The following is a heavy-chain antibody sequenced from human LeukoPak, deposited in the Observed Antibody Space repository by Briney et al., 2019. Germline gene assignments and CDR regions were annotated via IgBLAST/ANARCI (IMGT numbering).Heavy chain of an antibody. D-gene: IGHD1-26*01. Sequence: ASVKVSCKASGYTFTGYYIHLVRQAPGQGLEWMGWINPNSGGTNYAQKFQGRVTMTRDTSFSTVYMELSRLKSDDTAVYYCARGVGATFDYWGQGALVTVSS. CDR1: GYTFTGYY. J-gene: IGHJ4*02. V-gene: IGHV1-2*02. CDR2: INPNSGGT. CDR3: ARGVGATFDY.